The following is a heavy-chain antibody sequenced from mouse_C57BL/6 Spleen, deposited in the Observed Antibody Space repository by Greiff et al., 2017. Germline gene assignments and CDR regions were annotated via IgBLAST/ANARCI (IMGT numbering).Heavy chain of an antibody. J-gene: IGHJ3*01. CDR1: GFTFSDAW. Sequence: EVKLMESGGGLVQPGGSMKLSCAASGFTFSDAWMDWVSQSPEKGLEWVAEIRNKANNHVTYYAVSVKGRFTISRDDSKRSVYLQMHSVRAEDTGIYYWTRPQIAGAYWGQGTLVTVSA. V-gene: IGHV6-6*01. CDR3: TRPQIAGAY. CDR2: IRNKANNHVT.